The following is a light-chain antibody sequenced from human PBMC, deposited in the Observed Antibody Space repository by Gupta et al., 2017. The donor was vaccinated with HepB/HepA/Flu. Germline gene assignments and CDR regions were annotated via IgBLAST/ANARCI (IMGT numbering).Light chain of an antibody. J-gene: IGKJ4*01. CDR3: APT. CDR1: HGTRND. V-gene: IGKV1-17*01. CDR2: VAC. Sequence: DIQMTQSPSFLSASVGDRVTITCRASHGTRNDLGRYQQKPGKAPKRLMYVACSLQSGGPSRFSGSGSGPEITLTVSSAAYSCLQHGAYAPTFGGGTKVEIK.